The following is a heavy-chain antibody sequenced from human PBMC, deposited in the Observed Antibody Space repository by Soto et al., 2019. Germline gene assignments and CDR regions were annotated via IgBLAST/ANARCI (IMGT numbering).Heavy chain of an antibody. J-gene: IGHJ6*02. V-gene: IGHV1-18*01. D-gene: IGHD2-15*01. CDR3: AREGFCSSGSCALYSLDYFGMDV. Sequence: ASVKVSCKASGYTFTRYGVSWVRQAPGQGLEWMGWISTYNANTKYAQRFQGRVTLTTDTVTSTAYMELRSLTSDDTAVYYCAREGFCSSGSCALYSLDYFGMDVWGQGTTVTVSS. CDR2: ISTYNANT. CDR1: GYTFTRYG.